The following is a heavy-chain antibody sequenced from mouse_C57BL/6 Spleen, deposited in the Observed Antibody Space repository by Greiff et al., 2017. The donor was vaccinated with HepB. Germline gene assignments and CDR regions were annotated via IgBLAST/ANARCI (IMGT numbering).Heavy chain of an antibody. CDR1: GFTFSDFY. Sequence: EVKVVESGGGLVQSGRSLRLSCATSGFTFSDFYMEWVRQAPGKGLEWIAASRNKANDYTTEYSASVKGRFIVSRDTSQSILYLQMNALRAEDTAIYYCARDAPDDYDWYFDVWGTGTTVTVSS. D-gene: IGHD2-4*01. CDR3: ARDAPDDYDWYFDV. CDR2: SRNKANDYTT. J-gene: IGHJ1*03. V-gene: IGHV7-1*01.